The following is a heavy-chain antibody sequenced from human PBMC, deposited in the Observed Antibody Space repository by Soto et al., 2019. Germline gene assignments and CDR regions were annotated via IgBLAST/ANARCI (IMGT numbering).Heavy chain of an antibody. CDR2: ISGSGGST. CDR1: GFTFSSYA. V-gene: IGHV3-23*01. D-gene: IGHD2-2*01. Sequence: PGGSLRLSCAASGFTFSSYAMSWGRQAPGKGLEWVSAISGSGGSTYYADSVKGRFTISRDNSKNTLYLQMNSLRAEDTAVYYCAKLGYCSSTSCYPTDYWGQGTLVTVSS. CDR3: AKLGYCSSTSCYPTDY. J-gene: IGHJ4*02.